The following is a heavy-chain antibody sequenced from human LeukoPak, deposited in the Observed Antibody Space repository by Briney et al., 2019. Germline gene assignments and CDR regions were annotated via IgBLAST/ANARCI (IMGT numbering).Heavy chain of an antibody. Sequence: SETLSLTCAVYGGSFSGYYWSWIRQPPGRGLEWIGEINHSGSTNYNPSLKSRVTISVDTSKNQFSLKLSSVTAADTAVYYCARGLHSGYWGQGTLVTVSS. D-gene: IGHD6-19*01. J-gene: IGHJ4*02. V-gene: IGHV4-34*01. CDR2: INHSGST. CDR3: ARGLHSGY. CDR1: GGSFSGYY.